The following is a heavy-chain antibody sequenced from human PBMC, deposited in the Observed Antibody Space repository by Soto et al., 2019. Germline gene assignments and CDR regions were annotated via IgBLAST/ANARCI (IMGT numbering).Heavy chain of an antibody. J-gene: IGHJ4*02. CDR2: IYYSGST. CDR3: ARDNGRENYYDSSGYWYYFDY. Sequence: QVQPQESGPGLVKPSETLSLTCTVSGGSISSYYWSWIRQPPGKGLEWIGYIYYSGSTNYNPSLKSRVTISVDPSKNQFSLKLSSVTAADTAVYYCARDNGRENYYDSSGYWYYFDYWGQGTLVTVSS. CDR1: GGSISSYY. D-gene: IGHD3-22*01. V-gene: IGHV4-59*01.